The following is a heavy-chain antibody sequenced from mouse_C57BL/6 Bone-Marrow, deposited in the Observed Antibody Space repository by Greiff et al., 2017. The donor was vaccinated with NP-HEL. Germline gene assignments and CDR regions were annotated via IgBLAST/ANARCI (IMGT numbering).Heavy chain of an antibody. Sequence: VQLQQPGAELVKPGASVKLSCKASGYTFTSYWMHWVKQRPGQGLEWIGMIHPNSGSTNYNEKFKSKATLTVDKSSSTAYMQLSSLTSEDSAVYYCARNRLRYYFDYWGQGTTLTVSS. J-gene: IGHJ2*01. CDR3: ARNRLRYYFDY. D-gene: IGHD1-1*01. CDR2: IHPNSGST. V-gene: IGHV1-64*01. CDR1: GYTFTSYW.